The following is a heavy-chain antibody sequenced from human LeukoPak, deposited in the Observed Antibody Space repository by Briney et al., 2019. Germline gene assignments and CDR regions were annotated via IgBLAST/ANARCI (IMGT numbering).Heavy chain of an antibody. J-gene: IGHJ6*03. V-gene: IGHV3-11*04. Sequence: GGSLRLSCAASGFTFSDYYMSWIRQAPGKGLEWVSYISSSGSTIYYADSVKGRFTISRDNAKNSLFLQMNSLRAEDTAVYYCAKDRCSNGIGCYYYYMDVWGKGTTVTISS. CDR1: GFTFSDYY. CDR3: AKDRCSNGIGCYYYYMDV. D-gene: IGHD2-8*01. CDR2: ISSSGSTI.